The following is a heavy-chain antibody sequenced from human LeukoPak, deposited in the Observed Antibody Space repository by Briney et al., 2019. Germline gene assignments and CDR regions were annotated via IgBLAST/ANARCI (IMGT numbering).Heavy chain of an antibody. D-gene: IGHD6-13*01. V-gene: IGHV3-33*08. J-gene: IGHJ6*02. Sequence: GGSLRLSCAASGFTFSSYAMHWVRQAPGKGMEWVAVIWYDGSNKYYADSVKGRFTISRDNSKNTLYLQMNSLRAEDTAVYYCAREDIAAAGRAPSYYYYYGMDVWGQGTTVTVSS. CDR2: IWYDGSNK. CDR1: GFTFSSYA. CDR3: AREDIAAAGRAPSYYYYYGMDV.